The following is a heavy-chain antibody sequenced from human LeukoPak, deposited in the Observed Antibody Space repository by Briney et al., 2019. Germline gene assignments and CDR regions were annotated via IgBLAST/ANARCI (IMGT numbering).Heavy chain of an antibody. V-gene: IGHV3-74*01. CDR3: ARVQGCSGGTCYFHY. Sequence: PGGSLRLSCAASGFTFTDSWMSWVRQAPGKGLLWVSRINSDGSSTTYADSVKGRFTISRDNAKNTVYLQMNSLRAEDTAVYYCARVQGCSGGTCYFHYWGQGTLVTVSS. D-gene: IGHD2-15*01. CDR1: GFTFTDSW. CDR2: INSDGSST. J-gene: IGHJ4*02.